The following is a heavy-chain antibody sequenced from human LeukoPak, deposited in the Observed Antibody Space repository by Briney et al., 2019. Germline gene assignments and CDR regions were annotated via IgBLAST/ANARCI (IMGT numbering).Heavy chain of an antibody. J-gene: IGHJ4*02. CDR3: ARGRWGIAVAAYDY. D-gene: IGHD6-19*01. CDR2: MNPNSGNT. V-gene: IGHV1-8*03. CDR1: GYTFTSND. Sequence: GASVKVSCKASGYTFTSNDINWVRQATGQGLEWMRWMNPNSGNTGYAQKFQGRVTITRNTSISTAYMELSSLRSEDTAVYYCARGRWGIAVAAYDYWGQGTLVTVSS.